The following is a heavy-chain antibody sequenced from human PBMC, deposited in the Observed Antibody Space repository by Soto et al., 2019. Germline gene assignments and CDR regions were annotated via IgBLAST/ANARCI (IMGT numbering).Heavy chain of an antibody. J-gene: IGHJ4*02. CDR3: AKELYRHFDFDY. V-gene: IGHV3-23*01. CDR2: IDEGGANT. CDR1: GVTFSSYA. Sequence: EVQVLESGGGLVQPGGSLRLSCVISGVTFSSYAMSWVRQAPGKGLQWVSGIDEGGANTYHADSVKGRFAISRDNSKNTLYLQMNSLRAEDTAVYYCAKELYRHFDFDYWGQGIVVTVSS. D-gene: IGHD3-16*02.